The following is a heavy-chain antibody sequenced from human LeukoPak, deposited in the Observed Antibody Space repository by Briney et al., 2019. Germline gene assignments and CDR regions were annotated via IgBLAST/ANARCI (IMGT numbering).Heavy chain of an antibody. CDR1: GFTFSSYA. V-gene: IGHV3-23*01. D-gene: IGHD6-13*01. Sequence: AGGSLRLSCAASGFTFSSYAMSWVRQAPGKGLEWVSAISGSGGSTYYADSVKGRFTISRDNSKNTLYLQMNSLRAEDTAVYYCAKDLSIAAAGSGYWGQETLVTVSP. CDR2: ISGSGGST. CDR3: AKDLSIAAAGSGY. J-gene: IGHJ4*02.